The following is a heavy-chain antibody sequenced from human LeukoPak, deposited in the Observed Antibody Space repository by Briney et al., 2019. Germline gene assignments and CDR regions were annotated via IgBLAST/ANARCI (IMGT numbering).Heavy chain of an antibody. V-gene: IGHV1-2*02. D-gene: IGHD3-10*01. Sequence: WASVKVSCKASGYTFTGYYMHWVRQAPGQGLEWMGWINPNSGGTNYAQKFQGRVTMTRDTSISTAYMELSRLRSDDTAVYYCARGWAGELLNAFDICGQGTMVTVSS. J-gene: IGHJ3*02. CDR3: ARGWAGELLNAFDI. CDR2: INPNSGGT. CDR1: GYTFTGYY.